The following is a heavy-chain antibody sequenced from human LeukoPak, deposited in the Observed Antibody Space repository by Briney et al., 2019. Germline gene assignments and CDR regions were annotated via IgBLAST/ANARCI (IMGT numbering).Heavy chain of an antibody. D-gene: IGHD1-20*01. J-gene: IGHJ3*02. CDR3: ARELTGDDAFDI. Sequence: PSETLSLTCTVSGGSISSGSYYWSWIRQPAGKGLEWIGRIYTSGTTNYNPSLKSRVTISVDTSKNQFSLKLSSVTAADTAVYYCARELTGDDAFDIWGQGTMVTVPS. CDR2: IYTSGTT. V-gene: IGHV4-61*02. CDR1: GGSISSGSYY.